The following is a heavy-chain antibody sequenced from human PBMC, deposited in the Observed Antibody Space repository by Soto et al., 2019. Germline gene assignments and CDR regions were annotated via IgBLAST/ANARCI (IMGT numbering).Heavy chain of an antibody. CDR3: AKERPMGMQQLPRYDAFDI. Sequence: PGGSLRLSCAASGFTFSSYGMHWVRQAPGKGLEWVAVISYDGSNKYYADSVKGRFTISRDNSKNTLYLQMNSLRAEDTAVYYCAKERPMGMQQLPRYDAFDIWGQGTMVTVSS. CDR1: GFTFSSYG. CDR2: ISYDGSNK. D-gene: IGHD6-13*01. V-gene: IGHV3-30*18. J-gene: IGHJ3*02.